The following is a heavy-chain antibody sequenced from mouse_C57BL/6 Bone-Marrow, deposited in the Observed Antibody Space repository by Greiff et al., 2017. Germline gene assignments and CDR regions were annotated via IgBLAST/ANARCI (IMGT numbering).Heavy chain of an antibody. Sequence: VQLQQSGAELVRPGTSVKMSCKASGYTFTNYWIGWAKQRPGHGLEWIGDIYPGGGYTNYNEKFKGKATLTADKSSSTAYMQFSSLTSEDAAIYYCARENDGYYFDYWGQGTTLTVSS. CDR2: IYPGGGYT. D-gene: IGHD2-3*01. V-gene: IGHV1-63*01. CDR3: ARENDGYYFDY. CDR1: GYTFTNYW. J-gene: IGHJ2*01.